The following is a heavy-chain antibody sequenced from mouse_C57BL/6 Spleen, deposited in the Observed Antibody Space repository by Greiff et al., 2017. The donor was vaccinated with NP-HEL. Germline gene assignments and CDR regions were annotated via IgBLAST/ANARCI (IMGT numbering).Heavy chain of an antibody. CDR1: GYTFTSYW. CDR2: IHPNSGST. CDR3: ARGGSGYVGLYYYAMDY. V-gene: IGHV1-64*01. Sequence: VQLQQSGAELVKPGASVKLSCKASGYTFTSYWMHWVKQRPGQGLEWIGMIHPNSGSTNYNEKFKSKATLTVDKSSSTAYMQLSSLTSEDSAVYYCARGGSGYVGLYYYAMDYWGQRTSVTVSS. J-gene: IGHJ4*01. D-gene: IGHD3-2*02.